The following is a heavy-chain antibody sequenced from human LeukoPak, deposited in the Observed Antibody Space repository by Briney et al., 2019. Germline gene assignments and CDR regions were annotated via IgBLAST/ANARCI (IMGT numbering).Heavy chain of an antibody. D-gene: IGHD3-10*01. Sequence: GGSLRLSCAASGFTFSSYGMHWVRQAPGKGLEWVAFIRYDGSNKYYADSVKGRFTISRDNAKNTLYLQMNSLRAEDTAVYYCARVPTYGSGSYYADYWGQGTLVTVSS. CDR2: IRYDGSNK. CDR3: ARVPTYGSGSYYADY. V-gene: IGHV3-30*02. CDR1: GFTFSSYG. J-gene: IGHJ4*02.